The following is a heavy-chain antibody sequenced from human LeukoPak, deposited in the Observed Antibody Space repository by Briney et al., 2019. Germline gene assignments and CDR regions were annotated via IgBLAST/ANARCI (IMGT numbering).Heavy chain of an antibody. CDR3: GREVRVYYFDY. CDR2: ISSGGNT. CDR1: GFTVSSNY. V-gene: IGHV3-66*02. J-gene: IGHJ4*02. Sequence: PGGSLRLSCAASGFTVSSNYMSWVRQAPGKGLEWVSVISSGGNTYYADSVKGRFTTSRDNSTNTVYIQKNSLRAEDTALYYCGREVRVYYFDYWGQGDLVTVSS. D-gene: IGHD2-21*01.